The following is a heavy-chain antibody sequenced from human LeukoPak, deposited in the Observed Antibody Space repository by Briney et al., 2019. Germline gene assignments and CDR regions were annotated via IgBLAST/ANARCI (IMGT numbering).Heavy chain of an antibody. CDR1: GFTFSSYA. V-gene: IGHV3-30-3*01. J-gene: IGHJ4*02. CDR2: ISYDGSNK. CDR3: ARDRLAYSSGWYGTFDY. Sequence: PGGSLRLSCAASGFTFSSYAMPWARQAPGKGLEWVAVISYDGSNKYYADSVKGRFTISRDNSKNTLYLQMNSLRAEDTAVYYCARDRLAYSSGWYGTFDYWGQGTQVTVSS. D-gene: IGHD6-19*01.